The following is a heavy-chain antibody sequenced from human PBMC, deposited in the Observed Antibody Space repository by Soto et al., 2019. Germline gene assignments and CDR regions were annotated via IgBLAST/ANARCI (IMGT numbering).Heavy chain of an antibody. D-gene: IGHD3-3*01. V-gene: IGHV3-64*01. CDR2: ISSNGGST. J-gene: IGHJ3*02. CDR1: GFTFSSYA. Sequence: EVQLVESGGGLVQPGGTLRHSCAAAGFTFSSYAMHWVRQAPGKGLEYVSAISSNGGSTYYANSVKGRFTISRDNSKNTLYLQMGSLRAEDMAVYYCASSRTGIPLFGVVVDAFDIWGQGTMVTVSS. CDR3: ASSRTGIPLFGVVVDAFDI.